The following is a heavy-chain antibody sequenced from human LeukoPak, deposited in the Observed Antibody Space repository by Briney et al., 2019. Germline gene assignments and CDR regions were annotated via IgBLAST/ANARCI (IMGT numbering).Heavy chain of an antibody. CDR1: GYTFTSSG. CDR3: AKNSSGGYSDY. D-gene: IGHD6-19*01. CDR2: ISTYTGYS. J-gene: IGHJ4*02. Sequence: ASVKVSCKASGYTFTSSGISWVRQAPGQGLEWMGWISTYTGYSKYAQNLQGRVTMTADTSTSTAYMELSSLRSDDTDMYYCAKNSSGGYSDYWGQGTLVTVSS. V-gene: IGHV1-18*01.